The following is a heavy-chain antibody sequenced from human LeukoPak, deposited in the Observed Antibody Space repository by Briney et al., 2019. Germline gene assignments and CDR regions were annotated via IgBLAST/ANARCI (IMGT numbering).Heavy chain of an antibody. CDR3: AKVRKYYDILTGFGGYYFDY. V-gene: IGHV3-23*01. D-gene: IGHD3-9*01. CDR2: ISGSGGST. Sequence: GGSLRLSCAASGFTFSSYAMSWVRQAPGKGLEWVSAISGSGGSTYYADSVKGRFTISRDNSKNTLYLQMNSLRAEDTAVYYCAKVRKYYDILTGFGGYYFDYWGQGTLVTVSS. J-gene: IGHJ4*02. CDR1: GFTFSSYA.